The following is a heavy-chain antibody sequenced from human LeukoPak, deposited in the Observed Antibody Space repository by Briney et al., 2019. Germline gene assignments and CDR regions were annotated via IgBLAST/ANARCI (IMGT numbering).Heavy chain of an antibody. Sequence: SETLSLTCTVSGGSFSSSSYYWGWIRQPPGKGLERNGRFYYRGSTYYNPSLQSRASISVDTSKNQFSLKLSSVTAADTAVYYCARPQGFGELFDFDYWGQGTLVTVSS. D-gene: IGHD3-10*01. CDR1: GGSFSSSSYY. CDR2: FYYRGST. J-gene: IGHJ4*02. CDR3: ARPQGFGELFDFDY. V-gene: IGHV4-39*01.